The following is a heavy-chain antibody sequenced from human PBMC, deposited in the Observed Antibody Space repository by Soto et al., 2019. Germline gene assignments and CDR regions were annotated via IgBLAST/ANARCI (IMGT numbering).Heavy chain of an antibody. CDR3: ARKRYSSSSED. D-gene: IGHD6-6*01. CDR1: VDTFTRAY. V-gene: IGHV1-2*02. J-gene: IGHJ4*02. Sequence: ASLKISCKASVDTFTRAYMHWVRRAPGQGMGWIGWINPNSGGTNYAQKFQARVTKTRDTSVSPAYMGLSGLKSDDTAVYYCARKRYSSSSEDWGQGTLVTVSS. CDR2: INPNSGGT.